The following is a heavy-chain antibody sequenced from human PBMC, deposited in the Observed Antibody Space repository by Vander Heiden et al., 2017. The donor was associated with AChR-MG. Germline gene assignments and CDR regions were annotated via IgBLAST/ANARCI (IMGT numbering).Heavy chain of an antibody. CDR3: ARGGHCSGGTCYPLSVFDF. CDR2: ISSGSSST. V-gene: IGHV3-48*01. J-gene: IGHJ4*02. CDR1: GVTFSTHS. D-gene: IGHD2-15*01. Sequence: EVHLVDSGGALVQPGGSLRLSSAASGVTFSTHSMSRVRQTPGMGLEWVSYISSGSSSTFYADSVKGRFTISRDNDKSSLYLQINSLKVEDTAVYYCARGGHCSGGTCYPLSVFDFWGQGTLVTVSS.